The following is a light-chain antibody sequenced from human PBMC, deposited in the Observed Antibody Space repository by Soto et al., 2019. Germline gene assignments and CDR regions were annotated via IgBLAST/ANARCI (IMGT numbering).Light chain of an antibody. Sequence: QSALTQPASVSGSPGQSITVSCTGTSSDIGGYNYVSWYQQYPGEAPKVIIYDVSDRPSGVSNRFSGSKSGNTASLTISGLQTEDEADCYCSSYTSSSTLVVFGTGTKVTVL. CDR1: SSDIGGYNY. V-gene: IGLV2-14*03. CDR2: DVS. J-gene: IGLJ1*01. CDR3: SSYTSSSTLVV.